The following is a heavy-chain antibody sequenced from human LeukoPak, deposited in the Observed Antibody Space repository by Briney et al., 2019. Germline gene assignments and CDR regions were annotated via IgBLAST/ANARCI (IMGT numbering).Heavy chain of an antibody. CDR1: DDSFSSHY. D-gene: IGHD4-17*01. CDR3: ARDLVTVTKGFDI. Sequence: SETLPLTCAVSDDSFSSHYWTWIRQPPGKGLEWIGYISYIGSTNYNPSLKSRVTISIDTSRNQFSLRLSSVTAADTAVYYCARDLVTVTKGFDIWGQGTMVSVSS. CDR2: ISYIGST. V-gene: IGHV4-59*11. J-gene: IGHJ3*02.